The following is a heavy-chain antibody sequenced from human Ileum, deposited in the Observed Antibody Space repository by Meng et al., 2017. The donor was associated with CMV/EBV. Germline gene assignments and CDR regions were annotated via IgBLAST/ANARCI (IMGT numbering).Heavy chain of an antibody. J-gene: IGHJ4*02. CDR3: AKFGWDFWSGYYTGRYFDY. Sequence: SSHARGWVRHAPGKGLEWVSVLYWDGVETYYADSVRGRFTTFRDNSKNMVFLQMNSLRAEDTAVYYCAKFGWDFWSGYYTGRYFDYWGQGTLVTVSS. CDR1: SSHA. V-gene: IGHV3-23*03. D-gene: IGHD3-3*01. CDR2: LYWDGVET.